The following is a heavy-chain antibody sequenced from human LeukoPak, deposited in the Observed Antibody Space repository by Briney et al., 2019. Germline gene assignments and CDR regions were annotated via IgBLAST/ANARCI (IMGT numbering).Heavy chain of an antibody. CDR2: IYSGGST. CDR3: AKGYCSSTSCGSDY. J-gene: IGHJ4*02. D-gene: IGHD2-2*01. CDR1: GFTVSSNY. Sequence: GGSLRLSCAASGFTVSSNYMSWVRQAPGKGLEWVSVIYSGGSTYYADSVKGRFTISRDNSKNTLYLQMNSLRAEDTAVYYCAKGYCSSTSCGSDYWGQGTLVTVSS. V-gene: IGHV3-66*01.